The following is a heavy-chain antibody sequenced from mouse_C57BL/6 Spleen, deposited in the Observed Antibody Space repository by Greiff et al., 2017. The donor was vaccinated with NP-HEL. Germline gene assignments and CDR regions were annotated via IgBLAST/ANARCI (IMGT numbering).Heavy chain of an antibody. V-gene: IGHV6-3*01. CDR1: GFTFSNYW. J-gene: IGHJ4*01. D-gene: IGHD1-1*02. CDR3: KIYGGDCGDYARDY. CDR2: IRLKSDNYAT. Sequence: EVKLVESGGGLVQPGGSMKLSCVASGFTFSNYWMNWVRQSPEKGLEWVAQIRLKSDNYATHYAESVKGRFTISRDDSKSSVYLQMNNLRAEDTGIDYYKIYGGDCGDYARDYGGKGTSVTVSS.